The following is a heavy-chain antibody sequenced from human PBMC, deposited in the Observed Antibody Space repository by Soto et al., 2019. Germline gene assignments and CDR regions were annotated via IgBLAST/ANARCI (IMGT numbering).Heavy chain of an antibody. D-gene: IGHD1-20*01. J-gene: IGHJ4*02. V-gene: IGHV3-74*01. CDR3: AKDWYHTIDS. Sequence: GGSLRLSCATSGFDFSNTWIHWVRQVPGQGLVWVSRINSDGSSIIYADSVKGRFTLSRDNAKNTVHLQMNSLRVEDTAVYYCAKDWYHTIDSWGQGIPVTVSS. CDR1: GFDFSNTW. CDR2: INSDGSSI.